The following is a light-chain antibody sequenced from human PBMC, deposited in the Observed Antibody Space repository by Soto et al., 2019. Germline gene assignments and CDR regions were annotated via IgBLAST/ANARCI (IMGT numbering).Light chain of an antibody. V-gene: IGKV1-12*01. Sequence: DIQMTQSPSSVSASVGDRVTITCRASQDISGWLGWYQQKPGKGPKLLIYAASTLQSGVPSRFSGSESGTDFTLTISNLQPEDFAVYYCQQYNNWPPGTFGQGTKVEIK. CDR3: QQYNNWPPGT. CDR1: QDISGW. CDR2: AAS. J-gene: IGKJ1*01.